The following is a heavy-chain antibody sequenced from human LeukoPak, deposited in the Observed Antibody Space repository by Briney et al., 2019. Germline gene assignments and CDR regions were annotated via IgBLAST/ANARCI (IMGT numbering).Heavy chain of an antibody. CDR2: IIPIFGTA. J-gene: IGHJ5*02. CDR1: GGTFSGYA. CDR3: ARDNYYDSSGYYPPWFDP. D-gene: IGHD3-22*01. V-gene: IGHV1-69*05. Sequence: RASVKVSCKASGGTFSGYAISWVRQAPGQGLEWMGGIIPIFGTANYAQKFQGRVTITTDESTSTAYMELSSLRSEDTAVYYCARDNYYDSSGYYPPWFDPWGQGTLVTVSS.